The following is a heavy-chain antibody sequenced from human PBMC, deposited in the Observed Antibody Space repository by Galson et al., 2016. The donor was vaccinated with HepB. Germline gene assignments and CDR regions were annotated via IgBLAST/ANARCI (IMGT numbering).Heavy chain of an antibody. CDR3: ARSSVILGPAAEVDLAGVAEFFFDA. V-gene: IGHV5-51*01. CDR1: GYSFTDYW. CDR2: IYPHDSDT. J-gene: IGHJ4*02. D-gene: IGHD2-2*01. Sequence: QSGAEVKKPGESLKISCKGSGYSFTDYWIGWVRQMPGKGLEWMGIIYPHDSDTKYNPSFQGQVTISVDQSITAAYLQWSSLQASDTAMSYCARSSVILGPAAEVDLAGVAEFFFDAGGQGTLVTGSS.